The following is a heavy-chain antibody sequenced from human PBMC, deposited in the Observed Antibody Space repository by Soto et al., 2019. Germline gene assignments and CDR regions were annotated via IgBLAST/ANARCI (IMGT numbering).Heavy chain of an antibody. CDR3: ARVVGSSEQDY. CDR1: VDSVSSNRAA. D-gene: IGHD6-13*01. V-gene: IGHV6-1*01. J-gene: IGHJ4*02. CDR2: TDYRSKWYS. Sequence: PSQTLSLTCAISVDSVSSNRAAWDWIRGCRSRGLGWLGRTDYRSKWYSEYAVSVKSRITISPDTSKNQFFLQLNSVTPEDTAMYYCARVVGSSEQDYWAQGTLVTVSS.